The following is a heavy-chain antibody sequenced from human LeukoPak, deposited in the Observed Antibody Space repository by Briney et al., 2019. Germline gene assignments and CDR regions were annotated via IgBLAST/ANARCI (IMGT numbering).Heavy chain of an antibody. V-gene: IGHV1-2*02. J-gene: IGHJ3*02. CDR1: GYTFTGYY. CDR3: ASKNYVWGSYRYKDAFDI. D-gene: IGHD3-16*02. Sequence: ASVKVSCKASGYTFTGYYMHWVRQAPGQGLEWMGWINPNSGGTNYAQKFQGRVTMTRNTSISTAYMELSSLRSEDTAVYYCASKNYVWGSYRYKDAFDIWGQGTMVTVSS. CDR2: INPNSGGT.